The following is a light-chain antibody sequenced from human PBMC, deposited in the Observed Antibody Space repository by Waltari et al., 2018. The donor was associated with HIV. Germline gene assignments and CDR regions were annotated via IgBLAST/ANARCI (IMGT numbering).Light chain of an antibody. V-gene: IGLV2-14*01. J-gene: IGLJ2*01. CDR1: SSAVGGYNY. Sequence: QSALTQPASVSGSPGQSITISCTGTSSAVGGYNYVSWYQQHPGKAPKLMIYEVSNRPSGVSNRFSGSKSGNTAFLTISGLQAEDEADYYCSSYTSSSSVVFGGGTKLTVL. CDR2: EVS. CDR3: SSYTSSSSVV.